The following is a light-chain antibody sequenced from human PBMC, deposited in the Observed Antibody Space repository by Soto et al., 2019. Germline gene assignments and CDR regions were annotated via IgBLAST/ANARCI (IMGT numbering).Light chain of an antibody. CDR2: EAS. CDR3: QQYGSSPRT. Sequence: EIVLTQSPATLSLSPGERATLSCRASQSVSSYLAWYQQKPGQAPRLLMYEASNRATGIPARFSGGGSGTDFTLTISRLEPEDFAVYYCQQYGSSPRTFGQGTKVDI. J-gene: IGKJ1*01. CDR1: QSVSSY. V-gene: IGKV3-20*01.